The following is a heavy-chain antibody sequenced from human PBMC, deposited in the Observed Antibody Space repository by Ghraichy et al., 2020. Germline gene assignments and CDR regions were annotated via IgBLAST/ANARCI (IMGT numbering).Heavy chain of an antibody. V-gene: IGHV3-23*01. D-gene: IGHD5-24*01. CDR1: GFTFSSYA. CDR2: ISGGGGHT. CDR3: AKGYDEYNYISDC. Sequence: GGSLRLSCAASGFTFSSYAMTWVRQAPGKGLEWVSAISGGGGHTFYADSVKGRFTISRDNSKNTLHLQMNSLGAEDTAVYYCAKGYDEYNYISDCWGQGTLVTVSS. J-gene: IGHJ4*02.